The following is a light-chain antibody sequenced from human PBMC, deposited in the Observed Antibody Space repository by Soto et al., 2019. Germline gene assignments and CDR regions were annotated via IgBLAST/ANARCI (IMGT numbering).Light chain of an antibody. CDR3: QQYLNSPWT. Sequence: EIVLTQSPGILSLSPGERASLSCGASQSITSSFLAWYQQKPGQAPRLLIYGASSRATGIPDRFSGTGSETDFSLTITRLEPEDFAVYYCQQYLNSPWTFGQGTKV. CDR1: QSITSSF. CDR2: GAS. J-gene: IGKJ1*01. V-gene: IGKV3-20*01.